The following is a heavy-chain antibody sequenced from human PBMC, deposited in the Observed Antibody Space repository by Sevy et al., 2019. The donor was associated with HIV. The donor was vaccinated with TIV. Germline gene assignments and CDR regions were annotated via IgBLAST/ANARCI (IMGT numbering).Heavy chain of an antibody. CDR3: ARDTGGIGIDV. V-gene: IGHV3-7*01. D-gene: IGHD6-13*01. J-gene: IGHJ6*02. Sequence: GGSLRLSCAASGFTFSSHWMNWVRQAPGKGLEWVANIRQDGSDKYYVDSVKGRFTISRDNAKNSLSLQMNSLRAEDTAVYYCARDTGGIGIDVWGQGTTVTVSS. CDR2: IRQDGSDK. CDR1: GFTFSSHW.